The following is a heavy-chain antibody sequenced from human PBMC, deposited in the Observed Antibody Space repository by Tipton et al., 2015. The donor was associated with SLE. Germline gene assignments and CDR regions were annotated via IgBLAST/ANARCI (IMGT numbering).Heavy chain of an antibody. Sequence: SLRLSCAASGFTFSNYNMDWVRQAPGKGLEWVSSISSSGNFIYYADSVEGRFTISRDNAKNSLYLQMNSLRAEDTAVYYCATEIVEWLVHYWGQGTLVTVSS. J-gene: IGHJ4*02. V-gene: IGHV3-21*01. D-gene: IGHD3-3*01. CDR3: ATEIVEWLVHY. CDR1: GFTFSNYN. CDR2: ISSSGNFI.